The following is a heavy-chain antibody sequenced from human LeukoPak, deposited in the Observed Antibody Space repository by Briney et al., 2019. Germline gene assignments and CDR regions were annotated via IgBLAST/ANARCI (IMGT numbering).Heavy chain of an antibody. CDR2: IYHTGTT. CDR3: AREGRGGSYDY. V-gene: IGHV4-59*01. Sequence: SSETLSLTCTVSGDSITANHWGWIRQPPGEGLEWIGYIYHTGTTNYSPSLKSRVTISVDTSKNQFSLRVTSVTAADTAVYYCAREGRGGSYDYWGQGTLVTVSS. J-gene: IGHJ4*02. CDR1: GDSITANH. D-gene: IGHD1-26*01.